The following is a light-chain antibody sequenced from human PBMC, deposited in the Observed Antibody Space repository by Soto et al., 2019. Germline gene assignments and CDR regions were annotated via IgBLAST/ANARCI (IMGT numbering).Light chain of an antibody. J-gene: IGKJ4*01. CDR3: QQYHTWPIT. Sequence: EIVLTQSPATLSLSPGERATLSCRASQGVSRKLAWYQHKPGQAPRLLSSGASTGATGIPARFSGSGSGTEFTLTISSLQSEDCAIYYCQQYHTWPITFGGGTKVDIK. V-gene: IGKV3-15*01. CDR2: GAS. CDR1: QGVSRK.